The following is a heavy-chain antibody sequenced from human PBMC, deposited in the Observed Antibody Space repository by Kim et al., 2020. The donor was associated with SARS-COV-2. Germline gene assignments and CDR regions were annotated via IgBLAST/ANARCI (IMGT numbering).Heavy chain of an antibody. V-gene: IGHV3-7*03. D-gene: IGHD6-6*01. Sequence: YYADSGRGRFTSSRNNAKNSLYLQINSLRAEDKAVYYCARIGYSSSSLDYWGQGNLVTVSS. J-gene: IGHJ4*02. CDR3: ARIGYSSSSLDY.